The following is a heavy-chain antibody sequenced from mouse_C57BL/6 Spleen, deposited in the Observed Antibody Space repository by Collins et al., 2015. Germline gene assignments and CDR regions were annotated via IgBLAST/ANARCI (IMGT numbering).Heavy chain of an antibody. Sequence: QVQLKESGPGLVAPSQSLSITCTVSGFSLTSYGVSWVRQPPGKGRGVAGSNSGVTEATNYHSALISRLNISKDNSKSQVFLKLNSLQTDDTATYYCAKSTRYFDVWGTGTTVTVSS. CDR3: AKSTRYFDV. CDR2: SGVTEAT. CDR1: GFSLTSYG. J-gene: IGHJ1*03. V-gene: IGHV2-3*01.